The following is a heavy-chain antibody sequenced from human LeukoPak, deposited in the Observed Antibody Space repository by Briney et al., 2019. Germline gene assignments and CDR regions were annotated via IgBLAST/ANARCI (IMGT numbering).Heavy chain of an antibody. D-gene: IGHD1-1*01. CDR3: ARAAEYNWNDGGSRSVYHYYYMDV. CDR2: ISHSGST. V-gene: IGHV4-34*01. J-gene: IGHJ6*03. CDR1: SGSFSGYY. Sequence: SETLSLTCAVYSGSFSGYYWSWIRQPPGKGLEWIGEISHSGSTNYNPSLKSRVTISVDTSKKQFSLKLSSVTAADTAMYYCARAAEYNWNDGGSRSVYHYYYMDVWGKGTTVTISS.